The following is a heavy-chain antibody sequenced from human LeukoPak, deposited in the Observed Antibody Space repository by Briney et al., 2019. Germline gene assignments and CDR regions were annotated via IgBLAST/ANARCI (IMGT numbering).Heavy chain of an antibody. V-gene: IGHV4-59*01. CDR1: GDSFTGYY. D-gene: IGHD4-17*01. Sequence: KPSETLSLTCSVSGDSFTGYYWHWVRLPPGKGLEWIGYVYYSGSETDSNPSLKSRVSMSADSSKNQFSLKLNSVSAADTAVYYCARQMTTLTLGRTFDKWGQGTTVIVSS. CDR3: ARQMTTLTLGRTFDK. J-gene: IGHJ3*02. CDR2: VYYSGSET.